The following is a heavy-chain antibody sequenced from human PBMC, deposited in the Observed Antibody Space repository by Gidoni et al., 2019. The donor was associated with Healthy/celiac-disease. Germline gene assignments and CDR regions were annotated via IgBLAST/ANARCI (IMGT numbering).Heavy chain of an antibody. Sequence: QVQLQQWGAGLLKPSETLSLTCAVSGGSFSGYYWSWIRQPPGKGLEWIGEINHSGSTNYNPSLKSRVTISVDTSKNQFSLKLSSVTAADTAVYYCARGGEAAAGVKHDYWGQGTLVTVSS. CDR1: GGSFSGYY. D-gene: IGHD6-13*01. CDR3: ARGGEAAAGVKHDY. V-gene: IGHV4-34*01. J-gene: IGHJ4*02. CDR2: INHSGST.